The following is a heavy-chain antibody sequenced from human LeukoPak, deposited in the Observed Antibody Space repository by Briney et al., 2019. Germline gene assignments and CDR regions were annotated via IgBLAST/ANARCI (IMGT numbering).Heavy chain of an antibody. CDR2: INPNSGGP. D-gene: IGHD1-26*01. CDR1: GYTFTGYY. Sequence: ASVKVSFKASGYTFTGYYMHWLRQGPGQGLEWMGWINPNSGGPNYAQKSQGRVTMTRDTSISTPSMELSRLGSDDTSVYYGARTDSLVGSWVYWGQGTMVTVSS. J-gene: IGHJ4*02. V-gene: IGHV1-2*02. CDR3: ARTDSLVGSWVY.